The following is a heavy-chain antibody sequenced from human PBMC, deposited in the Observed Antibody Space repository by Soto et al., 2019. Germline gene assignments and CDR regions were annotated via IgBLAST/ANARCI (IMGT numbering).Heavy chain of an antibody. CDR1: GFSFSSYG. Sequence: QVQLVESGGGVVQSGRSLRLSCAASGFSFSSYGMHWVRQAPGKGLEWVAVIWYDGSNKYYADSVKGRFTISRDNSKNPLYLLMNSLRAEDTAVYYCARDGSGDRHAFDIWGQGTMVTVSS. V-gene: IGHV3-33*01. J-gene: IGHJ3*02. D-gene: IGHD3-10*01. CDR2: IWYDGSNK. CDR3: ARDGSGDRHAFDI.